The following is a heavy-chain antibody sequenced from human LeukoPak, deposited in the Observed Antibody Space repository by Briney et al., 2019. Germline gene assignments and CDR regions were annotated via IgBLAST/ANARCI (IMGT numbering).Heavy chain of an antibody. Sequence: ASVKVSCKASGYSFTNYALAWVRQAPGQGLEWVGWISAYNGGTAYAQKLQDRVTLTTDTATRTVCIELRSLTSDDTAKYYCARASRMVRGAFDVWGQGTMVTVSS. D-gene: IGHD3-10*01. V-gene: IGHV1-18*01. J-gene: IGHJ3*01. CDR1: GYSFTNYA. CDR3: ARASRMVRGAFDV. CDR2: ISAYNGGT.